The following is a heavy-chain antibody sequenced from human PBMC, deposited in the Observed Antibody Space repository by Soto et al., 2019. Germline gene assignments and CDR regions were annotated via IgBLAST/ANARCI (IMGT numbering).Heavy chain of an antibody. CDR3: ATRYDFWSGLPYYYGMDV. V-gene: IGHV3-53*01. Sequence: PWGSLRLSCAASGFTVTTNYIIFFRHSPWKWLEWVSVIYSGGGTYYADSVKGRFTISRDNSKNTLYLQMNSLRAEDTAVYYCATRYDFWSGLPYYYGMDVWGQGTTVTVSS. D-gene: IGHD3-3*01. CDR2: IYSGGGT. J-gene: IGHJ6*02. CDR1: GFTVTTNY.